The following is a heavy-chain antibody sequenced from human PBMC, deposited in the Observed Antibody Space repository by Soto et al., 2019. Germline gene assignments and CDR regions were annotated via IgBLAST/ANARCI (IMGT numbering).Heavy chain of an antibody. Sequence: PSETLSLTCTVSGGSISSGGYYWSWIRQHPGKGLEWIGYIYYSGSTYYNPSLKSRVTISVDTSKNQFSLKLSSVTAADTAVYYCARVLGKWLLLDGYFDYWGQGTLVTVS. D-gene: IGHD3-22*01. V-gene: IGHV4-31*03. J-gene: IGHJ4*02. CDR2: IYYSGST. CDR1: GGSISSGGYY. CDR3: ARVLGKWLLLDGYFDY.